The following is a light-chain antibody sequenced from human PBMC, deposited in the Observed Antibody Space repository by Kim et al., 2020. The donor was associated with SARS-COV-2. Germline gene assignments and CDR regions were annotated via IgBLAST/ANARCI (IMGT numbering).Light chain of an antibody. CDR2: KDS. Sequence: VTPGQTARITCSGDVLAKKYARWFQQKPGQAPVLVIYKDSERPSGLPERFSGSSSGTTVTLTISGAQVEDEADYYCYSAADNNLGVFGGGTQLTVL. CDR3: YSAADNNLGV. V-gene: IGLV3-27*01. CDR1: VLAKKY. J-gene: IGLJ2*01.